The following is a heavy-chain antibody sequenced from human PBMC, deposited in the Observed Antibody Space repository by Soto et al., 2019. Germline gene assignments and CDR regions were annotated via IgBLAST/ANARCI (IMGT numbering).Heavy chain of an antibody. D-gene: IGHD1-26*01. Sequence: EVQLLESGGGLVQPGGSLRLSCAASGFTFSSYAMSWVRQAPGKGLEWVSAISGSGGSTYYADSVKGRFTISRDNSKNTLYLQMNSLRAEDTAVYYCAKDRPGEWELPSGMDVWGKGTTVTVSS. CDR2: ISGSGGST. CDR3: AKDRPGEWELPSGMDV. CDR1: GFTFSSYA. J-gene: IGHJ6*04. V-gene: IGHV3-23*01.